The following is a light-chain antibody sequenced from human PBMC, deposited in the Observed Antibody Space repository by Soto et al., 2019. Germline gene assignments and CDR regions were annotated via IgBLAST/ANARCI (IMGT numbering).Light chain of an antibody. CDR1: QNINTW. Sequence: DIQMTQSPSTVSASVGDRVTITCRASQNINTWLAWYQQKPGKAPKLLILKASSLESGVPSRFSGSGSGTEFTLTISSLQPDGLATYYCQQYNNYFWAFGQGTKVDIK. CDR3: QQYNNYFWA. J-gene: IGKJ1*01. CDR2: KAS. V-gene: IGKV1-5*03.